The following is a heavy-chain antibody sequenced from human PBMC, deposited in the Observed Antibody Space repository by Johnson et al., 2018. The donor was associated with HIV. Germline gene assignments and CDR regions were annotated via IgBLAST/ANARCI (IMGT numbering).Heavy chain of an antibody. Sequence: VQLVESGGGVVRPGGSLRLSCAASGFTFDDYGMSWVRQAPGKGLEWVSGINWNGGRTGHADSVKGRFTISRDNAKNSLYLQMNSMRAEDTALYYYARGDYYGSGTYYPGQSLHAFDIWGQGTMVTVSS. CDR1: GFTFDDYG. D-gene: IGHD3-10*01. CDR2: INWNGGRT. V-gene: IGHV3-20*04. J-gene: IGHJ3*02. CDR3: ARGDYYGSGTYYPGQSLHAFDI.